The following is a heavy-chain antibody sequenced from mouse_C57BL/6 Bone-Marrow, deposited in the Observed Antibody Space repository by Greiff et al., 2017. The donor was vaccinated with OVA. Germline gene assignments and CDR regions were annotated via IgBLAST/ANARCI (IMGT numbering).Heavy chain of an antibody. D-gene: IGHD2-5*01. Sequence: VQLVESGPELVKPGASVKISCKASGYAFSSSWMNWVKQRPGKGLEWIGRIYPGDGDTNYNGKFKGKATLTADKSSSTAYMQLSSLTSEDSAVYFCANYSNYNYYAMDYWGQGTSVTVSS. V-gene: IGHV1-82*01. CDR2: IYPGDGDT. J-gene: IGHJ4*01. CDR3: ANYSNYNYYAMDY. CDR1: GYAFSSSW.